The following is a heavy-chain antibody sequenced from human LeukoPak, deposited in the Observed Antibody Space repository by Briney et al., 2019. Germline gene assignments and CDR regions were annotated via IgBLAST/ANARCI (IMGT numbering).Heavy chain of an antibody. CDR2: IRWNSDTV. D-gene: IGHD1-1*01. J-gene: IGHJ4*02. V-gene: IGHV3-9*01. Sequence: GGSLRLSCAASGFTFDDYAMHWVRQAPGKGLEWVSGIRWNSDTVGYADSVKGRFTISRDNAKNSLYLQMNSLRAEDTAVYYCARGGSNSGYWGQGTLVTVSS. CDR1: GFTFDDYA. CDR3: ARGGSNSGY.